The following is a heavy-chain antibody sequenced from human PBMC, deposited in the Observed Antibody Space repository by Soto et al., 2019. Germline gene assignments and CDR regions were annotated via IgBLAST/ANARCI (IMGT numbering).Heavy chain of an antibody. Sequence: SVKVSCKASGGIFSSYAISWVRQAPGQGLEWLGGITPMSGTTDYAQKFQGRVTISADKSTGTAYFELSSLTFDDTGVYYCARGVSMAGRPGFFHHWGQGSLVTVSS. D-gene: IGHD6-6*01. CDR1: GGIFSSYA. CDR2: ITPMSGTT. J-gene: IGHJ1*01. CDR3: ARGVSMAGRPGFFHH. V-gene: IGHV1-69*06.